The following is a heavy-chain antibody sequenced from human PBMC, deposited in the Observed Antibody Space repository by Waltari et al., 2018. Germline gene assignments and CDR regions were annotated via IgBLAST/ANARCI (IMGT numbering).Heavy chain of an antibody. CDR3: ATTGQWLDEFDY. Sequence: LQSGGVLVKPGGSVRLSCEASGLAVSGYPMKWIRQAPGKGLEWVSGIYHGSGRTFYADFVKGRFTVSRDDSKKTLYLEMNSLKTDDTAVYYCATTGQWLDEFDYWGQGTLVTVSS. CDR1: GLAVSGYP. D-gene: IGHD6-19*01. CDR2: IYHGSGRT. V-gene: IGHV3-23*01. J-gene: IGHJ4*02.